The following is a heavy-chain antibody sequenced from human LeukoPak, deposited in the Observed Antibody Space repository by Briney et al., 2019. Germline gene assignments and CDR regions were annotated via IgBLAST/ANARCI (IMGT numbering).Heavy chain of an antibody. D-gene: IGHD1-26*01. CDR3: ARRRDLYSGSYYPFDY. Sequence: GKSLKISCKGSGYSFTSYWIGWVRQMPGKGLKWMGIIYPGDSDARYSPSFQGQVTISADKSISTAYLQWSSLKASDTAMYYCARRRDLYSGSYYPFDYWGQGTLVTVSS. J-gene: IGHJ4*02. V-gene: IGHV5-51*01. CDR1: GYSFTSYW. CDR2: IYPGDSDA.